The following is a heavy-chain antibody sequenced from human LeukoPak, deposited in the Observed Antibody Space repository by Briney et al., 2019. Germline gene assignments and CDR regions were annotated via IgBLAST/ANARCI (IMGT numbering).Heavy chain of an antibody. D-gene: IGHD3-3*01. CDR3: ATAFWSGYTDPDY. Sequence: PVASVKVSCKVSGYTLTELSMHWVRQAPGKGLEWMGGFDPEDGETIYAQKFQGRVTMTEDTPTDTAYMELSSLRSEDTAVYYCATAFWSGYTDPDYWGQGTLVTVSS. J-gene: IGHJ4*02. CDR2: FDPEDGET. CDR1: GYTLTELS. V-gene: IGHV1-24*01.